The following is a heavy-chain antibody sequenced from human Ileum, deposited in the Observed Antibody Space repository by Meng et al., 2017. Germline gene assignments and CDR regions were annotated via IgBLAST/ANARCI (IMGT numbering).Heavy chain of an antibody. Sequence: QGRLRERRPGLVKPPGTLSIACAGSSGTITRATYWSGVRLPPDKGLEWIGQFSHSGSTLYNPSLKSRVTMSVDKSKSQFSLMLTSVTAADTAVYYCARHGGYYQGFWGQGTLVTVSS. D-gene: IGHD4-23*01. V-gene: IGHV4-4*03. CDR2: FSHSGST. J-gene: IGHJ4*02. CDR1: SGTITRATY. CDR3: ARHGGYYQGF.